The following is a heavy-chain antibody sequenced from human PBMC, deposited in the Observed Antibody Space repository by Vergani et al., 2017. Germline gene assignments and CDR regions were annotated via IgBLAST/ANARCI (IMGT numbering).Heavy chain of an antibody. J-gene: IGHJ6*02. CDR1: GYSFTSYW. Sequence: EVQLVQSGAEVKKPGESLKISCKGSGYSFTSYWIGWVRQMPGKGLEWMGIIYPGDPDTRYSPSFQGQVTISADKSISTAYLQWSSLKASDTAMYYCARLEGVYSNAYYYYGMDVWGQGTTVTVSS. V-gene: IGHV5-51*01. CDR2: IYPGDPDT. CDR3: ARLEGVYSNAYYYYGMDV. D-gene: IGHD4-11*01.